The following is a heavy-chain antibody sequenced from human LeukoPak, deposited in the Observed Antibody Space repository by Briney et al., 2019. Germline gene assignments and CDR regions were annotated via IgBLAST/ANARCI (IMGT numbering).Heavy chain of an antibody. CDR1: GFTFSSNA. D-gene: IGHD3-10*01. J-gene: IGHJ5*02. CDR2: ISGSGGST. V-gene: IGHV3-23*01. Sequence: GGSLRRSGAASGFTFSSNAMSWVRQAPGKGLEGFSAISGSGGSTYYADSVKGRFTISRDNSKNTLYLQMNSLRAEDTAVYYCAITYYYGSGSPNWFDPWGHGTLVTVSS. CDR3: AITYYYGSGSPNWFDP.